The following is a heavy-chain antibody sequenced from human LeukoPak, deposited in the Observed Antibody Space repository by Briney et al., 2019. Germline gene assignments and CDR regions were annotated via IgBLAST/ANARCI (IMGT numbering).Heavy chain of an antibody. J-gene: IGHJ3*02. D-gene: IGHD3-3*01. Sequence: SSETLSLTCAVYGGSFSGYYWSWIRQPPGKGLEWIGYIYYSGSTNYNPSLKSRVTISVDTSKNQFSLKLSSVTAADTAVYYCARGARTYYDFWSGYLPDAFDIWGQGTMVTVSS. CDR1: GGSFSGYY. V-gene: IGHV4-59*01. CDR3: ARGARTYYDFWSGYLPDAFDI. CDR2: IYYSGST.